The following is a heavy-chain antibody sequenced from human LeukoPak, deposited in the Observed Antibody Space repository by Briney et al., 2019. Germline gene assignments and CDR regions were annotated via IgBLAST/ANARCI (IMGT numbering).Heavy chain of an antibody. D-gene: IGHD3-22*01. Sequence: SETLSLTCTVSGGSISSYYWSWIRQPPGKGLEWIGYISNNGSTNYNPSLKSRVTISVDTSKNQFSLKLSSVTAADTAVYYCARGSSEAGAFDIWGQGTMVTVSS. J-gene: IGHJ3*02. V-gene: IGHV4-59*01. CDR2: ISNNGST. CDR3: ARGSSEAGAFDI. CDR1: GGSISSYY.